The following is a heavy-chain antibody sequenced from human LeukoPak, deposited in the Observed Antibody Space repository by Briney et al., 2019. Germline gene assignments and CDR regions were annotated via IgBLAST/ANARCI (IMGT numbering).Heavy chain of an antibody. Sequence: GSLRLSCAASGFTFSSYSMNWVRQAPGKGLEWVSSIGSSSSYIYYRNSVRGRFTISRDNAKNSLYLQMNSLRAEDTAVYYCAREPPIAAAVFDYWGQGTLVTVSS. D-gene: IGHD6-13*01. CDR1: GFTFSSYS. CDR3: AREPPIAAAVFDY. CDR2: IGSSSSYI. J-gene: IGHJ4*02. V-gene: IGHV3-21*06.